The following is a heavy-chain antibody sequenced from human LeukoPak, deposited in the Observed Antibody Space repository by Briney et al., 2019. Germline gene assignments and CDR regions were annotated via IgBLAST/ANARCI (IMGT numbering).Heavy chain of an antibody. J-gene: IGHJ4*02. D-gene: IGHD2-15*01. V-gene: IGHV3-30-3*01. CDR2: ISYDGSNK. Sequence: GGSLRLSCAASGFTFSSYAMHWVRQAPGKGLEWVAVISYDGSNKYYADSVKGRFTISRDNSKNTLYLQMNSLKAEDTAVYYCARERSYCRGGSCYENDYWGQGTLVTVSS. CDR3: ARERSYCRGGSCYENDY. CDR1: GFTFSSYA.